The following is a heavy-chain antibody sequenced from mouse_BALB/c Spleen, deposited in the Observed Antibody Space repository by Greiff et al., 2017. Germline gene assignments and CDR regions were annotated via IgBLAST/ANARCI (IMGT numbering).Heavy chain of an antibody. J-gene: IGHJ2*01. CDR3: ARGGSLLRLYFDY. CDR2: ISSGGST. D-gene: IGHD1-2*01. CDR1: GFTFSSYA. V-gene: IGHV5-6-5*01. Sequence: EVKVVESGGGLVKPGGSLKLSCAASGFTFSSYAMSWVRQTPEKRLEWVASISSGGSTYYPDSVKGRFTISRDNARNILYLQMSSLRSEDTAMYYSARGGSLLRLYFDYWGQGTTLTVSS.